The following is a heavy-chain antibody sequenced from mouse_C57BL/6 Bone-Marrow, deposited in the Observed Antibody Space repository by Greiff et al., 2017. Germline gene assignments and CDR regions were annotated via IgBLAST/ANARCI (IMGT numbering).Heavy chain of an antibody. CDR2: IYPGDGDT. D-gene: IGHD1-1*01. J-gene: IGHJ2*01. CDR3: ARSDYYGSSYGY. Sequence: QVQLQQSGPELVKPGASVKISCKASGYAFSSSWMNWVKQRPGKGLEWIGRIYPGDGDTNYNGKFKGKATLTADKSSSTAYMQLSRLSSEDCAVYFCARSDYYGSSYGYWGQGTTLTVSS. CDR1: GYAFSSSW. V-gene: IGHV1-82*01.